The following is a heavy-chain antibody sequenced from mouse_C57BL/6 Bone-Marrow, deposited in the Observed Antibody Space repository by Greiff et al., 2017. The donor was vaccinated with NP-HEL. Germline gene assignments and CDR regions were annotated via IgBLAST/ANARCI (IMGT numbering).Heavy chain of an antibody. CDR1: GFTFSDSG. CDR2: ISNLAYSI. Sequence: EVMLVESGGGLVQPGGFLKLSCAASGFTFSDSGMAWVRKAPRKGPEWVAFISNLAYSIYYADTVTGRFTISRENAKNTLYLEMSSLRSEDTAMYYCARDSLYAMDYWGQGTSVTVSS. CDR3: ARDSLYAMDY. J-gene: IGHJ4*01. V-gene: IGHV5-15*01.